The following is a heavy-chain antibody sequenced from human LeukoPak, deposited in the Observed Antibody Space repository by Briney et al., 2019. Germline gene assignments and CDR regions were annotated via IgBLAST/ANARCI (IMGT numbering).Heavy chain of an antibody. CDR1: GYTFTGYY. V-gene: IGHV1-2*02. CDR2: INPNSGGT. CDR3: ARADVVVPAAINNCFDP. D-gene: IGHD2-2*02. J-gene: IGHJ5*02. Sequence: ASVKVSCKASGYTFTGYYMHWVRQAPGQGLEWMGWINPNSGGTNYAQKFQGRVTMTRDTSISTAYMELSRLRSDDTAVYYCARADVVVPAAINNCFDPWGQGTLVTVSS.